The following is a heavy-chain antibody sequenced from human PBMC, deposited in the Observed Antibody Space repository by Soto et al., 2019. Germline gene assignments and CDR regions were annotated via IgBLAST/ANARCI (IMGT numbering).Heavy chain of an antibody. V-gene: IGHV4-34*01. CDR3: ARGYDYVWGSYRPNWFDP. CDR1: GGSFSGYY. J-gene: IGHJ5*02. CDR2: INHSGST. D-gene: IGHD3-16*02. Sequence: SETLSLTCAVYGGSFSGYYWSWIRQPPGKGLEWIGEINHSGSTNYNPSLKSRVTISVDTSKNQFSLKLSSVTAADTAVYYCARGYDYVWGSYRPNWFDPWGQGTLVTVSS.